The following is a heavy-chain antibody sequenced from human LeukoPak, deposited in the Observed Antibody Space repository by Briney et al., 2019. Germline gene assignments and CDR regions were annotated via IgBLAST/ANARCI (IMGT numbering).Heavy chain of an antibody. CDR1: GYTFTSYY. CDR2: INPSGGGT. V-gene: IGHV1-46*01. D-gene: IGHD2-2*02. CDR3: ARERGIVVVPAAILPPNWFDP. J-gene: IGHJ5*02. Sequence: ASVKVSCKASGYTFTSYYMHWVRQAPGQGLEWMGIINPSGGGTSYAQKFQGRVTMTRDMSTSTVYMELSSLRSEDTAVYYCARERGIVVVPAAILPPNWFDPWGQGTLVTVSS.